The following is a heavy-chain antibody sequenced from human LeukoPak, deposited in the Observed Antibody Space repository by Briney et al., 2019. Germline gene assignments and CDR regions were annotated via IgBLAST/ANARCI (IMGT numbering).Heavy chain of an antibody. CDR1: GFTFSSYS. CDR3: AKDEATYYDFWSGTTFDY. J-gene: IGHJ4*02. Sequence: PGGSLRLSCAASGFTFSSYSMNWVRQAPGKGLEWVSSISSSSSNIYYADSVKGRFTISRDNSKNTLYLQMNSLRAEDTAVYYCAKDEATYYDFWSGTTFDYWGQGTLVTVSS. CDR2: ISSSSSNI. D-gene: IGHD3-3*01. V-gene: IGHV3-21*04.